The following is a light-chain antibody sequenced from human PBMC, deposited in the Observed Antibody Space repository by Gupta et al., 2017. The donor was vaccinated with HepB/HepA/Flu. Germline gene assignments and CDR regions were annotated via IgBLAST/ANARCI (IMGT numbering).Light chain of an antibody. V-gene: IGLV2-14*03. CDR2: DVT. J-gene: IGLJ2*01. CDR3: SSLLNSNTLVL. CDR1: SNDIGGYYS. Sequence: QSSLTQPASVPGPPGQPPTIPCTGRSNDIGGYYSVSWYHQDPGQAPKLLIYDVTNRPSGVSNRFSGSKSGNTASLTITGVQAEDEADYYCSSLLNSNTLVLFGGGTKLTVL.